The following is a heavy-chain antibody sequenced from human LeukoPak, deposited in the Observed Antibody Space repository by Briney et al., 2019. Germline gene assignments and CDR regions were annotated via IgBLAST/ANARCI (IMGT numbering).Heavy chain of an antibody. V-gene: IGHV1-46*01. Sequence: ASVTVSCKASGYTFTSYYMHWVRQAPGQGLEWMGIINPSGGSTSYAQKFQGRVTITADESTSTAYMELSSLRSEDTAVYYCARAWRGSGYYKFDYWGQGTLVTVSS. D-gene: IGHD3-22*01. J-gene: IGHJ4*02. CDR3: ARAWRGSGYYKFDY. CDR1: GYTFTSYY. CDR2: INPSGGST.